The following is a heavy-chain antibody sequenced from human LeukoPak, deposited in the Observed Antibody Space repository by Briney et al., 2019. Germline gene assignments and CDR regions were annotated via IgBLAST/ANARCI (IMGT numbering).Heavy chain of an antibody. J-gene: IGHJ6*02. CDR1: GGSFSGYY. V-gene: IGHV4-34*01. Sequence: SETLSLTCAVYGGSFSGYYWSWIRQPPGKGLEWIGEINHSGSTNYNPSLKSRVTISVDTSKNQFSLKPSSVTAADTAVYYCARLRGGYSYGHYGMDVWGQGTTVTVSS. CDR2: INHSGST. D-gene: IGHD5-18*01. CDR3: ARLRGGYSYGHYGMDV.